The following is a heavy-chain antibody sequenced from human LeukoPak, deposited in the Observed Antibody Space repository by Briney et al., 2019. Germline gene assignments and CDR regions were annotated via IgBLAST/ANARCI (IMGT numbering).Heavy chain of an antibody. CDR3: ASERRDYDFWSGYYSYRWFDP. Sequence: SETLSLTCTVSSGSISSIHYYWSWIRQPPGKGLEWIGYIYYSGSTYYNPSLQSRVTISVDTSKNQFSLKLSSVTAADTAVYYCASERRDYDFWSGYYSYRWFDPWGQGTLVTVSS. D-gene: IGHD3-3*01. J-gene: IGHJ5*02. CDR2: IYYSGST. CDR1: SGSISSIHYY. V-gene: IGHV4-30-4*01.